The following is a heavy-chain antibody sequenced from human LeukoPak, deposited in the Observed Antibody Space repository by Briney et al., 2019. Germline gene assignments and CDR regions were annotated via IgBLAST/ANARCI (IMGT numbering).Heavy chain of an antibody. Sequence: ETLSLTCTVSGGCTSSYYWSWIRQPAGKGLEWIGRIYTSGSTNYNPSLKSRVTMSVDTSKNQFSLKLSSVTAADTAVYYCARSGDPYYYDSSGYYYYLDYWGQGTLLTVSS. J-gene: IGHJ4*02. CDR2: IYTSGST. CDR3: ARSGDPYYYDSSGYYYYLDY. V-gene: IGHV4-4*07. CDR1: GGCTSSYY. D-gene: IGHD3-22*01.